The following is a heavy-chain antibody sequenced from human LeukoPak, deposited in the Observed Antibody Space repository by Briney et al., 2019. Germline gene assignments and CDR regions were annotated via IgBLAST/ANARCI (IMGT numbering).Heavy chain of an antibody. D-gene: IGHD2-21*01. CDR2: IYYSGST. CDR3: ARGYSLFDY. CDR1: GGSISSSSYY. Sequence: KASETLSLTCTVSGGSISSSSYYWGWIRQPPGKGLEWIGSIYYSGSTYYNPSLKSRVTISVDTSKNQFSLKLSSVTAADTAVYYCARGYSLFDYWGQGTLVTVSS. V-gene: IGHV4-39*01. J-gene: IGHJ4*02.